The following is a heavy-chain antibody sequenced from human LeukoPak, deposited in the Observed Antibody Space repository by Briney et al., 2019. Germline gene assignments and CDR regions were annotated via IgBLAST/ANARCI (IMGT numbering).Heavy chain of an antibody. Sequence: SETLSLTCTVSGGSISSYYWSWIRQPPGKGLEWIGYIYYSGSTNYNPSLKSRVTISVDTSKNQFSLKLSSVTAADTAVYYCARGPADGSSFPFDYWGQGTLVTVSS. D-gene: IGHD6-6*01. CDR1: GGSISSYY. J-gene: IGHJ4*02. V-gene: IGHV4-59*12. CDR2: IYYSGST. CDR3: ARGPADGSSFPFDY.